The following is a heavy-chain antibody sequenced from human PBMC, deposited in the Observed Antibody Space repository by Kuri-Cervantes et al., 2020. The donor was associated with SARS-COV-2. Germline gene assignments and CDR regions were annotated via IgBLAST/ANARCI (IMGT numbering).Heavy chain of an antibody. D-gene: IGHD1-26*01. J-gene: IGHJ5*02. CDR1: GGSFSGYY. CDR3: ARVSGDWFDP. CDR2: INHSGST. Sequence: SQTRSPTCPVYGGSFSGYYWSWIRQPPGKGLEWIGEINHSGSTNYNPSLKSRVTISVDTSKNQFSLKLSSVTAADTAVYYCARVSGDWFDPWGQGTLVTVSS. V-gene: IGHV4-34*01.